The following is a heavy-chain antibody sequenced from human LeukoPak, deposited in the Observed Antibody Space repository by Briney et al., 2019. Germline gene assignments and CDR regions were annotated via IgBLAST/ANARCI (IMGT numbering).Heavy chain of an antibody. Sequence: SETLSLTCTVSGGSISSYYWSWIRQPPRKGLEWIGYIYYSGSTNYNPSLKSRVTISVDTSKNQFSLKLSSVTAADTAVYYCARRVLGIGAFDIWGQGTMVTVSS. V-gene: IGHV4-59*01. CDR3: ARRVLGIGAFDI. J-gene: IGHJ3*02. CDR2: IYYSGST. D-gene: IGHD7-27*01. CDR1: GGSISSYY.